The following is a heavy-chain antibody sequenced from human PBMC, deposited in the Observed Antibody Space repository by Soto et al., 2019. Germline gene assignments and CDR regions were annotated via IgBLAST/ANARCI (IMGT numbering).Heavy chain of an antibody. CDR2: FRSGDDDETT. D-gene: IGHD3-10*01. V-gene: IGHV3-23*01. Sequence: GGSLRLSCAASGFTFSSYSMSWVRQAPGKGLEWVSGFRSGDDDETTYYADAVRGRFTISRDNSKNTLFLQMNSLRAEDTAIYYCAKKVNSGSGSQFFDYWGQGTLVTSPQ. J-gene: IGHJ4*02. CDR3: AKKVNSGSGSQFFDY. CDR1: GFTFSSYS.